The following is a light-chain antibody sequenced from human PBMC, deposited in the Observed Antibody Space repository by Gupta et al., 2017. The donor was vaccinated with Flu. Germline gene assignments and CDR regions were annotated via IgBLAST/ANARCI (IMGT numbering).Light chain of an antibody. Sequence: QSVLPQPPSADGTPGRSFTISGSGRSSNIGNNLVYWYQQFPGTAPKLLIYRNNQRPSGVPDRFSGSKSGTSASLAISGLRAEDEADYFCAAWDDSLSGPVFGGGTKLTV. V-gene: IGLV1-47*01. CDR3: AAWDDSLSGPV. CDR2: RNN. CDR1: SSNIGNNL. J-gene: IGLJ3*02.